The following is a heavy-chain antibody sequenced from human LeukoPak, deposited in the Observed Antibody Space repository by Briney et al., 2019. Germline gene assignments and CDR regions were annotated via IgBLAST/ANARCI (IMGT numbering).Heavy chain of an antibody. D-gene: IGHD1-26*01. V-gene: IGHV1-8*03. Sequence: ASVKVSCKASGYTFSSYDINWVRQATGQGLEWMAWMNPNSGSTGYTQKFQGRVTFTRNASISTAYMELSSLRSDDTAVYYCARGPLTRGARYFDYRGQGTLVTVSS. CDR1: GYTFSSYD. J-gene: IGHJ4*02. CDR3: ARGPLTRGARYFDY. CDR2: MNPNSGST.